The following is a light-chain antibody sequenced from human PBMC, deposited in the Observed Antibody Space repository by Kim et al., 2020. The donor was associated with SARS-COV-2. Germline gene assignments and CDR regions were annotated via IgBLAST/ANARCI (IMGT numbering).Light chain of an antibody. CDR3: QQSYSLLT. J-gene: IGKJ4*01. V-gene: IGKV1-39*01. CDR1: QSIGNF. Sequence: DIQMTQSPASLSASVGDRVTINCRASQSIGNFLNWYQRKSGKAPKVLIFAASMLQNGVPSRFSGSGSGTEFTLTISSLQPEDFATYYCQQSYSLLTFGGGTKLEI. CDR2: AAS.